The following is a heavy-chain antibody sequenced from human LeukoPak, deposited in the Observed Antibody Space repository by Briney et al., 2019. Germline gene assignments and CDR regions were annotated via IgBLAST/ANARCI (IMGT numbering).Heavy chain of an antibody. CDR1: GFTFSSYW. J-gene: IGHJ6*02. Sequence: PGGSLRLSCAASGFTFSSYWMSWVRQAPGKGLEWVANIKEDGREKYYVDSVKGRFTISRDNAENSMFLQMNSLRADDTAVYYCARGHYGMDVWGQGTTVTVSS. CDR3: ARGHYGMDV. CDR2: IKEDGREK. V-gene: IGHV3-7*01.